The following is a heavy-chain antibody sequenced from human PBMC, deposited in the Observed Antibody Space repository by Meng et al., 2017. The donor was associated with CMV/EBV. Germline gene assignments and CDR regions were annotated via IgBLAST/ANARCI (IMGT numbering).Heavy chain of an antibody. CDR3: AREGSSGSAYYFDY. CDR2: INPSGGST. D-gene: IGHD6-19*01. Sequence: ASGYTFTSYYLHWVRQAPGQGLEWMGIINPSGGSTSYAQKFQGRVTMTRHTSTSTVYMELSSLRSEDTAVYYCAREGSSGSAYYFDYWGQGTLVTVSS. CDR1: GYTFTSYY. V-gene: IGHV1-46*01. J-gene: IGHJ4*02.